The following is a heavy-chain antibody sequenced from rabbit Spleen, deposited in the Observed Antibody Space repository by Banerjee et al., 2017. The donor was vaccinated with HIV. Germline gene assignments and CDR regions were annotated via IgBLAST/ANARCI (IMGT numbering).Heavy chain of an antibody. J-gene: IGHJ4*01. D-gene: IGHD1-1*01. CDR1: GFDLSSYG. V-gene: IGHV1S47*01. CDR2: IYTGSDRT. Sequence: QEQLKETGGGLVQPGGSLTLSCKASGFDLSSYGVSWVRQAPGKGLESLACIYTGSDRTYYASWAKGRFTISRNTNQNTVTLQMTSLTAADTATYFCARDAASRGGGLDLWGPGTLVTVS. CDR3: ARDAASRGGGLDL.